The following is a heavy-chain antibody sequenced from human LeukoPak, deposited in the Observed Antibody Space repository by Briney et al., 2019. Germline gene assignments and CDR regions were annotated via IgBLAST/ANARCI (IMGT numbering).Heavy chain of an antibody. CDR3: ARGNRDSSGFYYYYGMDV. V-gene: IGHV3-9*01. D-gene: IGHD6-19*01. CDR2: ISWNSKTI. CDR1: GFTFDDYA. J-gene: IGHJ6*02. Sequence: GRSLRLSCAASGFTFDDYAMFWVRQAPGKGLEWVSGISWNSKTIGYAASVKGRFTISRDNGKNSLYLQMNSLRAEDTAFYYCARGNRDSSGFYYYYGMDVWGQGTTVTVSS.